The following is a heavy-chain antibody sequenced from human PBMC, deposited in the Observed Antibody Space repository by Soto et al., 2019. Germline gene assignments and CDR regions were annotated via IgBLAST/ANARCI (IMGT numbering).Heavy chain of an antibody. D-gene: IGHD2-21*02. V-gene: IGHV4-4*07. CDR3: ARDQGVVVTADNWFDP. CDR1: GVSVTDYS. CDR2: IFSSGST. J-gene: IGHJ5*02. Sequence: ETLSLTCTVSGVSVTDYSWVWIRQPAGKRLEWIGRIFSSGSTNYNPSLKGRITMSLDTSKNQFSLKLNSATATDTAVYFCARDQGVVVTADNWFDPWGQGILVTVS.